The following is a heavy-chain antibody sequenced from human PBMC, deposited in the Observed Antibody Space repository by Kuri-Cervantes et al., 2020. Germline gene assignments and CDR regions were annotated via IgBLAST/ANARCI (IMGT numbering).Heavy chain of an antibody. CDR2: IYPGDSET. D-gene: IGHD4-11*01. CDR1: GYSFTKYW. Sequence: GESLKISCKGSGYSFTKYWIGWVRQMPGKGLEWMGIIYPGDSETRYSPSFQGQVTISADKSISTAYPQWSSLKASDTAIYYCARHIDYSNYFDYWGQGTLVTVSS. V-gene: IGHV5-51*01. J-gene: IGHJ4*02. CDR3: ARHIDYSNYFDY.